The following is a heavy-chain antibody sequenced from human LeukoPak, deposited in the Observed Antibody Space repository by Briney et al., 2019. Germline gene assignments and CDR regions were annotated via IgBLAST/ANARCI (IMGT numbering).Heavy chain of an antibody. CDR3: ARVPLYCSSTSCYISHNWFDP. V-gene: IGHV3-74*01. CDR1: GFTFSSYR. CDR2: INSERRRT. D-gene: IGHD2-2*01. J-gene: IGHJ5*02. Sequence: PGGPLRLSCAASGFTFSSYRMHCLRQAPGKALVWVSRINSERRRTSYADSVKGRFTISRDKAKNTLYLKMNSLRAEATAEYYCARVPLYCSSTSCYISHNWFDPWGQGTLVTVSS.